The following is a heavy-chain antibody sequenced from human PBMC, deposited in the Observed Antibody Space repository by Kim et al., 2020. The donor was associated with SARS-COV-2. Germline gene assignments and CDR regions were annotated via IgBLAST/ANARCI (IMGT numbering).Heavy chain of an antibody. CDR3: ARLGGVVAAYYYGMDV. Sequence: SETLSLTCTVSGGSISSSSYYWGWIRQPPGKGLEWIGSIYYSGSTYYNPSLKSRVTISVDTSKNQFSLKLSSVTAADTAVYYCARLGGVVAAYYYGMDV. J-gene: IGHJ6*01. CDR1: GGSISSSSYY. V-gene: IGHV4-39*01. D-gene: IGHD2-15*01. CDR2: IYYSGST.